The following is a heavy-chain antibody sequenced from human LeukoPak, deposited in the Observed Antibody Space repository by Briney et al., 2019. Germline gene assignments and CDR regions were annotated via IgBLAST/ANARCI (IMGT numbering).Heavy chain of an antibody. V-gene: IGHV3-9*01. D-gene: IGHD3-22*01. J-gene: IGHJ4*02. CDR2: ISWNSGSI. Sequence: GGSLRLSCAASGFTFSSYAMSWVRQAPGKGLEWVSGISWNSGSIGYADSVKGRFTISRDNAKNSLYLQMNSLRAEDTALYYCAKDTGYYYDSSNYYAYWGQGTLVTVSS. CDR3: AKDTGYYYDSSNYYAY. CDR1: GFTFSSYA.